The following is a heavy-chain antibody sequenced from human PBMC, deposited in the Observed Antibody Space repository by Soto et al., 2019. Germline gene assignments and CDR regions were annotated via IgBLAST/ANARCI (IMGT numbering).Heavy chain of an antibody. D-gene: IGHD6-6*01. J-gene: IGHJ4*02. V-gene: IGHV1-69*01. CDR3: ARPRGIAARQKGFFDY. CDR1: GGTFSSYA. Sequence: QVQLVQSGAEVKKPGSSVKVSCKASGGTFSSYAISWVRQAPGQGLEWMGGIIPIFGTANYAQKFQGRVTITADESTSTAYMELRSLRSEDPAVYYCARPRGIAARQKGFFDYWGQGTLVTVSS. CDR2: IIPIFGTA.